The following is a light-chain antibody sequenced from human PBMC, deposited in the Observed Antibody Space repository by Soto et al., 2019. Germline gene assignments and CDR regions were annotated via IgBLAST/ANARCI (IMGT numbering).Light chain of an antibody. J-gene: IGKJ1*01. CDR1: QSVSSK. CDR3: QQYNNWPWT. Sequence: EIVLTQSPGTLSVSPGERATLSCRASQSVSSKLAWYQQKPGQAPRLLFYGASTGATGIPARFSGSGSETEFTLFISSLQSEDFAVYYCQQYNNWPWTFGKGPNVAIK. V-gene: IGKV3-15*01. CDR2: GAS.